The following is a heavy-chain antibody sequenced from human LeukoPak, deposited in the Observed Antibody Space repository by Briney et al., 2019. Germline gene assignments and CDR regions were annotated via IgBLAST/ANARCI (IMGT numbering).Heavy chain of an antibody. J-gene: IGHJ4*02. D-gene: IGHD6-13*01. CDR1: GFTFSGSA. CDR2: IRSKANSYAT. V-gene: IGHV3-73*01. CDR3: TRLGQAAAAHDDY. Sequence: GGSLKLSCVASGFTFSGSAMHWVRQASGKGLEWVGRIRSKANSYATAYAASVKGRFTISRDDSKNTAYLQMNSLKTEDTAVYYCTRLGQAAAAHDDYWGQGTLVTVSS.